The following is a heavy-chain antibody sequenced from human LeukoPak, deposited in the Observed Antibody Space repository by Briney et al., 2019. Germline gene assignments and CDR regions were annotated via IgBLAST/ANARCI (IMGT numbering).Heavy chain of an antibody. CDR2: IIPILGIA. CDR3: ASGNYDILTGYPNWFDP. D-gene: IGHD3-9*01. Sequence: GASVKVSCKASGGTFSSYAIRWVRQAPGQGLEWMGRIIPILGIANYAQKFQGRVTITADKSTSTAYMELSSLRSEDTAVYYCASGNYDILTGYPNWFDPWGQGTLVTVSS. J-gene: IGHJ5*02. V-gene: IGHV1-69*04. CDR1: GGTFSSYA.